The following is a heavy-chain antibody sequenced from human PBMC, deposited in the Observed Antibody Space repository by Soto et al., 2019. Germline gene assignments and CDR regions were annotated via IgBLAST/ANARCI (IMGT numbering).Heavy chain of an antibody. D-gene: IGHD6-19*01. V-gene: IGHV3-11*01. CDR2: ISSSATII. CDR1: GFTLSDYY. Sequence: QVQLVESGGGLVKPGGSLRLSCEASGFTLSDYYMTWIRQAPGKGLEWISYISSSATIIYYADSVKGRFTISRDNAKTTLYRQMNSLRADDTAVYYCARAVKQWLVGGDYYYYYMDVWGKGTTVTVSS. CDR3: ARAVKQWLVGGDYYYYYMDV. J-gene: IGHJ6*03.